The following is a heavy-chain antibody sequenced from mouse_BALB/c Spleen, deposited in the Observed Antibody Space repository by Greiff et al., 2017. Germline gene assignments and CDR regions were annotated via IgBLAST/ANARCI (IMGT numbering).Heavy chain of an antibody. CDR1: GFTFSNYW. D-gene: IGHD1-2*01. J-gene: IGHJ3*01. CDR3: TLTTATWFAY. CDR2: IRLKSNNYAT. Sequence: EVKLMESGGGLVQPGGSMKLSCVASGFTFSNYWMNWVRQSPEKGLEWVAEIRLKSNNYATHYAESVKGRFTISRDDSKSSVYLQMNNLRAEDTGIYYCTLTTATWFAYWGQGTLVTVSA. V-gene: IGHV6-6*02.